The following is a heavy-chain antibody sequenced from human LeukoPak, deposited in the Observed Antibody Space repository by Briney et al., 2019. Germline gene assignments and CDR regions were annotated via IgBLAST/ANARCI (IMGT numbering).Heavy chain of an antibody. D-gene: IGHD6-13*01. J-gene: IGHJ5*02. V-gene: IGHV4-34*01. CDR2: INHSGST. Sequence: KPSETLSLTCAVYGGSFSGYYWSWIRQPPGKGLEWIGEINHSGSTNYNPSLKSRVTISVDTSKNQFSLKLSSVTAADTAVYYCARGSSSWTPRLYNWFDPWGQGTLVTVSS. CDR1: GGSFSGYY. CDR3: ARGSSSWTPRLYNWFDP.